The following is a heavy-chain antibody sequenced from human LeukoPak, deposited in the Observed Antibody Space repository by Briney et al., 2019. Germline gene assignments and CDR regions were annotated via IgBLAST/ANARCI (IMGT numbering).Heavy chain of an antibody. CDR2: IWDDGSNK. Sequence: GGSLRLSCAASGFTFSSHGMHWVRQAPGKGLAWVAVIWDDGSNKYYADSVKGRFTISRDNSKNTLYLQVNSLRAEDTAVYYCARHITIFGVVDYYGMDVWGQGTTVTVSS. J-gene: IGHJ6*02. CDR1: GFTFSSHG. CDR3: ARHITIFGVVDYYGMDV. D-gene: IGHD3-3*01. V-gene: IGHV3-33*08.